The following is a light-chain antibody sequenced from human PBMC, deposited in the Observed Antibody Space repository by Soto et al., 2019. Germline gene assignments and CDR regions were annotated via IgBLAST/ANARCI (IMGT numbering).Light chain of an antibody. J-gene: IGKJ3*01. CDR3: QEYNNHLT. CDR1: QTISIW. V-gene: IGKV1-5*01. Sequence: DIQMTQSPSTLSASIGDSVTISCRASQTISIWLAWYQQKPGRAPKLLIYDASSLQGGVPSRFGGSGSGTEFTLTITDLQPDDFATYYCQEYNNHLTFGPGTTLDVK. CDR2: DAS.